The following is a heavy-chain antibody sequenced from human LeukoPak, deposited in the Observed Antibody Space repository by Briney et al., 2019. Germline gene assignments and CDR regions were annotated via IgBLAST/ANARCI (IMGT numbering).Heavy chain of an antibody. V-gene: IGHV3-30*18. CDR1: GFTFSSYG. J-gene: IGHJ4*02. Sequence: GGSLRLSCAASGFTFSSYGMHWVRQAPGKGLEWVAVISYDGSNKYYADSVKGRFTISRDNSKNTLYLQMNSLRAEDTAVYYYAKNQALFGIAAVENWGQGTLVTVSS. CDR3: AKNQALFGIAAVEN. D-gene: IGHD6-13*01. CDR2: ISYDGSNK.